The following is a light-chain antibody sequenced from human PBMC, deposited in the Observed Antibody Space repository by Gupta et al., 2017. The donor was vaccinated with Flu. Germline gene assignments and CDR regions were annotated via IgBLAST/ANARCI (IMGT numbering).Light chain of an antibody. Sequence: SLGERATSNCRSNQSRRSGSKKKHYLAWYQQKPGQPPRLLIYWASSRESGVPDSFSGSGSGTNFTLAISSRQAEEVAVYYCQQQNNLPRTFGQGTTVDIK. CDR2: WAS. V-gene: IGKV4-1*01. CDR1: QSRRSGSKKKHY. J-gene: IGKJ1*01. CDR3: QQQNNLPRT.